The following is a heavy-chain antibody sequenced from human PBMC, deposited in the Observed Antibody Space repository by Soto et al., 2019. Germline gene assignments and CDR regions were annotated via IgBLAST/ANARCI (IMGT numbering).Heavy chain of an antibody. D-gene: IGHD3-22*01. J-gene: IGHJ4*02. CDR3: AKNYDSDGYYTQF. V-gene: IGHV3-23*01. CDR2: ISGRGDRT. CDR1: GFIFYNYA. Sequence: SLRLSCANSGFIFYNYAMSWVRQAPGKGLEWVSAISGRGDRTYYADSVKGRFTISRDNSENTLYLQMNSLRADDTAVYYCAKNYDSDGYYTQFRGPGPLVTGSS.